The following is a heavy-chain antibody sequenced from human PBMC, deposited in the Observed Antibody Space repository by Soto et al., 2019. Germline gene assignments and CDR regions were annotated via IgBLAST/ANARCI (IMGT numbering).Heavy chain of an antibody. J-gene: IGHJ4*02. CDR3: TKGSEVARQELDY. CDR2: ISADGSDK. V-gene: IGHV3-30*18. CDR1: GFTFSNFG. Sequence: QVQLVESGGGVVQPGRSLRLSCAASGFTFSNFGMHWGRQAPRKGLEWEAAISADGSDKDFSDSVKVRFTISRDNSKNTLFLQMNSLRVEDKAVYYCTKGSEVARQELDYWGQGGLVTVSS. D-gene: IGHD3-3*01.